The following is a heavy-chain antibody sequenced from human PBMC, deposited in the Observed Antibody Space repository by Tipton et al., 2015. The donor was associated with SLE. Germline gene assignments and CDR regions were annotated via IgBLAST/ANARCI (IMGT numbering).Heavy chain of an antibody. CDR3: ALFFYGDHAA. Sequence: GSLRPSCAASGFTFSIYSMNWVRQAPGKGLEWVSSISSSSSYIHYTDSVKGRFTISRDNAKNSLYLQMDSLRAEDTAMYYCALFFYGDHAAWGQGTLVTVSS. CDR1: GFTFSIYS. D-gene: IGHD4-17*01. CDR2: ISSSSSYI. J-gene: IGHJ5*02. V-gene: IGHV3-21*06.